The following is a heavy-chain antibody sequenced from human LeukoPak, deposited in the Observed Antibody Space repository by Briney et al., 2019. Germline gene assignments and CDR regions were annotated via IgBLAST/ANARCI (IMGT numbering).Heavy chain of an antibody. CDR1: GGSISSSSYY. Sequence: SETLSLTCTVSGGSISSSSYYWGWIRQPPGKGLEWIGYIYYSGSTYYNPSLKSRVTISVDTSKNQFSLKLSSVTAADTAVYYCARDISNDAFDIWGQGTMVTVSS. D-gene: IGHD1-14*01. CDR3: ARDISNDAFDI. CDR2: IYYSGST. J-gene: IGHJ3*02. V-gene: IGHV4-30-4*08.